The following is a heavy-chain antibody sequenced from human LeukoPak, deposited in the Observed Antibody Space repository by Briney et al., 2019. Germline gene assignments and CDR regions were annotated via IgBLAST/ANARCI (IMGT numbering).Heavy chain of an antibody. V-gene: IGHV4-39*07. CDR1: GGSISSSSYY. CDR3: ALGVEMATIGYYFDY. Sequence: KTSETLSLTCTVSGGSISSSSYYWGWIRQPPGKGLEWIGSIYYSGSTYYNPSLKSRVTISVDTSKNQFSLKLSSVTAADTAVYYCALGVEMATIGYYFDYWGQGTLVTVSS. J-gene: IGHJ4*02. CDR2: IYYSGST. D-gene: IGHD5-24*01.